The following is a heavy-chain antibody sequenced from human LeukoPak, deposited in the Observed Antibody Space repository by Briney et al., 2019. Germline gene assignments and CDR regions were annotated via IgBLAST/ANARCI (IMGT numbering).Heavy chain of an antibody. CDR2: IRSKAYGGTT. D-gene: IGHD3-3*01. V-gene: IGHV3-49*04. Sequence: GGSLRLSCTASGFTFGDYAMSWVRQAPGKGLEGVGFIRSKAYGGTTEYAASVKGRFTISRDDSKSIAYLQMNSLKTEDTAVYYCTRGNDDFWSGYYNWGQGTLVTVSS. J-gene: IGHJ4*02. CDR3: TRGNDDFWSGYYN. CDR1: GFTFGDYA.